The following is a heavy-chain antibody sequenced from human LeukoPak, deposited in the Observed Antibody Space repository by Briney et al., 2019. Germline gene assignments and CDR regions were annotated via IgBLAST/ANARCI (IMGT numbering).Heavy chain of an antibody. CDR1: GFTFSSYS. J-gene: IGHJ4*02. CDR3: ASLGGRFGELPS. V-gene: IGHV3-21*01. D-gene: IGHD3-10*01. CDR2: ISSSSSYI. Sequence: GGSLRLSCAASGFTFSSYSMNWVRQAPGKGLEWVSSISSSSSYIYHADSVKGRFTISRDNAKNSLYLQMNSLRAEDTAVYYCASLGGRFGELPSWGQGTLVTVSS.